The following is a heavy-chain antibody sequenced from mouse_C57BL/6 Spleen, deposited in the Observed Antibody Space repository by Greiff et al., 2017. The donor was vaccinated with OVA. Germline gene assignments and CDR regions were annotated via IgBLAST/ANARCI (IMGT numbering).Heavy chain of an antibody. Sequence: QVHVKQSGAELARPGASVKLSCKASGYTFTSYGISWVKQRTGQGLEWIGEIYPRSGNTYYNEKFKGKATLTAEKSSSTGYLEIRSLTSEDSAVYFCARDGSSPPGFAYWGQGTLVTVSA. CDR3: ARDGSSPPGFAY. D-gene: IGHD1-1*01. J-gene: IGHJ3*01. CDR2: IYPRSGNT. V-gene: IGHV1-81*01. CDR1: GYTFTSYG.